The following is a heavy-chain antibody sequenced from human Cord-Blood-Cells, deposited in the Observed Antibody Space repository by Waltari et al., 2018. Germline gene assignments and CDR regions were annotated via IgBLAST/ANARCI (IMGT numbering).Heavy chain of an antibody. CDR1: GGSFSGYY. Sequence: QVQLQQWGAGLLKPSETLSLTCAVYGGSFSGYYWSWLRQPPGKGREWIGEINHSGSTNYNPSLKSRVTISVDTSKNQFSLKLSSVTAADTAVYYCARVNDFWSGYYYYYYYGMDVWGQGTTVTVSS. CDR2: INHSGST. V-gene: IGHV4-34*01. J-gene: IGHJ6*02. CDR3: ARVNDFWSGYYYYYYYGMDV. D-gene: IGHD3-3*01.